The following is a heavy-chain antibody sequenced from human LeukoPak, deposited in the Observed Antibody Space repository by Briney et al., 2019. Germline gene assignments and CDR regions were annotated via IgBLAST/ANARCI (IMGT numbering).Heavy chain of an antibody. V-gene: IGHV4-59*01. CDR3: ARSIVGADYDY. J-gene: IGHJ4*02. D-gene: IGHD1-26*01. CDR2: NYYSGST. Sequence: SETLSLTCTVSGGSISSYYWSWIRQPPGKGLEWIGYNYYSGSTNYNPSLKSRVTISVNTSKNQFSLKLSSVTAADTAVYYCARSIVGADYDYWGQGTLVTVSS. CDR1: GGSISSYY.